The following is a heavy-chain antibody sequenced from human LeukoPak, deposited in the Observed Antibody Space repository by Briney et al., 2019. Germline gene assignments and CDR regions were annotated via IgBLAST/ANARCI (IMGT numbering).Heavy chain of an antibody. D-gene: IGHD6-13*01. CDR3: ARQRSPSSLYAFDI. V-gene: IGHV4-38-2*02. CDR1: GYSISSGNY. J-gene: IGHJ3*02. CDR2: IYHSGST. Sequence: SETLSLTCTVSGYSISSGNYWGWIRQPPGKGLEWIGTIYHSGSTYYNPSLKSRVTISVDTSKNQFSLKLTSVTAADTAVYYCARQRSPSSLYAFDIWGQGTMVTLSS.